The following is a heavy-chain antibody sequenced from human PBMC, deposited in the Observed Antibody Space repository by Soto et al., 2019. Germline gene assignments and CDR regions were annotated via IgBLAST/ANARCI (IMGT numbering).Heavy chain of an antibody. J-gene: IGHJ4*02. CDR3: TTDLVDTAMAGSY. CDR1: SVSNAW. D-gene: IGHD5-18*01. V-gene: IGHV3-15*07. CDR2: IKSKTDGGTT. Sequence: SVSNAWMNWVRQAPGKGLEWVGRIKSKTDGGTTDYAAPVKGRFTISRDDSKNTLYLQMNSPKTEDTAVYYCTTDLVDTAMAGSYWGQGTLVTVSS.